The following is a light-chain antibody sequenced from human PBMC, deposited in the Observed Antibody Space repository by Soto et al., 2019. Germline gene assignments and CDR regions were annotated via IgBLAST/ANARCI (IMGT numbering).Light chain of an antibody. J-gene: IGKJ1*01. CDR1: QSISSY. CDR2: AAS. V-gene: IGKV1-39*01. CDR3: QQTYSSPET. Sequence: DIQMTQSPSSLSASVGDRVTITCRASQSISSYLNWFQQKPGNPPKLLIYAASILQGGVPSRFSGSGSGTDFTLTIRSLQPEGFATYYCQQTYSSPETFGQGTKVEI.